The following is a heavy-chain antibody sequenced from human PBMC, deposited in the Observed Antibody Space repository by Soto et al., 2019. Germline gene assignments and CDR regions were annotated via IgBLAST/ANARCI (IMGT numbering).Heavy chain of an antibody. D-gene: IGHD6-6*01. CDR1: GGSISSSSYY. CDR2: IYYSGST. CDR3: ARTIEYSSSFGVRYFDY. Sequence: PSETLSLTCTVSGGSISSSSYYWSWIRQPPGKGLERIGYIYYSGSTNYNPSLKSRVTISVDTSKNQFSLKLSSVTAADTAVYYCARTIEYSSSFGVRYFDYWGQGTLVTVSS. J-gene: IGHJ4*02. V-gene: IGHV4-61*05.